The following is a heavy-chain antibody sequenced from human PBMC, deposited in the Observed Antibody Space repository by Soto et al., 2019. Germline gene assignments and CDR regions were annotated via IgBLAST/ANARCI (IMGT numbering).Heavy chain of an antibody. CDR2: ISSRSTSI. D-gene: IGHD3-10*01. CDR1: GFTFSGYS. CDR3: AKDRGRGSPVSGGMDV. J-gene: IGHJ6*02. Sequence: GGSLRLSCAASGFTFSGYSMNWVRQAPGKGLEWVAYISSRSTSIYYADSVKGRFTISRDDAKNSLYLQMNSLRAEDTAVYYCAKDRGRGSPVSGGMDVWGQGXTVTVPS. V-gene: IGHV3-48*01.